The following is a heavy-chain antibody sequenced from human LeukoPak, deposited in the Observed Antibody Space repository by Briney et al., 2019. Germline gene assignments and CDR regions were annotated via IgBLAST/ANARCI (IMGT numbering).Heavy chain of an antibody. CDR3: ARDRIGYLFDY. D-gene: IGHD1-26*01. J-gene: IGHJ4*02. Sequence: GGSLRLSXAASGFTFSSYSMNWVRQAPGKGLEWVSSISSSSSYIYYAGSVKGRFTISRDNAKNSLYLQMNSLRAEDTAVYYCARDRIGYLFDYWGQGTLVTVSS. CDR2: ISSSSSYI. V-gene: IGHV3-21*01. CDR1: GFTFSSYS.